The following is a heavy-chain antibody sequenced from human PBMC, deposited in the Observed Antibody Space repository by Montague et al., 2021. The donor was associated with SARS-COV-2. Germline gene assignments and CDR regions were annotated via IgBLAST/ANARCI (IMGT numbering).Heavy chain of an antibody. Sequence: SETLSLTCTVSGGSFSGHYYYWSWKPPRTGLEWDWIMYICYSANPNYNPSLKSRVTISVDTSKNQFSLKLSSVTAADTAVYYCARCEGITMMVVVIGAFDIWGQGTMVTVSS. J-gene: IGHJ3*02. D-gene: IGHD3-22*01. CDR3: ARCEGITMMVVVIGAFDI. CDR2: ICYSANP. CDR1: GGSFSGHYYY. V-gene: IGHV4-61*01.